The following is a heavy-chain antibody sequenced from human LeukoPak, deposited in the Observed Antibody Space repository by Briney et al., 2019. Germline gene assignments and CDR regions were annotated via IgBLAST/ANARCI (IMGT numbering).Heavy chain of an antibody. CDR2: VSSSSSYI. Sequence: GGSLRLSCAAYGFTFSSYSMNWVRQAPGKGLEWVSSVSSSSSYIYYADSVKGGFTISRDNAKNSLYLQMNSLRAEDTAVYYCARDPYYDAFDIWGQGTMVTVSS. CDR1: GFTFSSYS. CDR3: ARDPYYDAFDI. V-gene: IGHV3-21*01. D-gene: IGHD3-10*01. J-gene: IGHJ3*02.